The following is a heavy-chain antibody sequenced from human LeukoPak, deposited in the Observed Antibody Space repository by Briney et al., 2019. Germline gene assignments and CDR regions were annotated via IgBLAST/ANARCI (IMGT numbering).Heavy chain of an antibody. Sequence: ASVKVSCKASGYIFTNYYMHWVRQAPGQGLEWMGIINPSGGSTTYTQKFQGRGTMTRDTSTSTVYMEVSSLRSEDTAVYYCARAGYDSSGYYSYWGQGTLVTVSS. D-gene: IGHD3-22*01. CDR3: ARAGYDSSGYYSY. CDR2: INPSGGST. V-gene: IGHV1-46*01. J-gene: IGHJ4*02. CDR1: GYIFTNYY.